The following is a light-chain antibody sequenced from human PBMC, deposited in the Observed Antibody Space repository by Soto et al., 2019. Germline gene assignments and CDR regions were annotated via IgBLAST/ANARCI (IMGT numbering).Light chain of an antibody. J-gene: IGKJ5*01. CDR2: SAS. CDR1: QDISFY. Sequence: DIQMTQSPSSLSASVGDRVTITCRASQDISFYLDWYQQKPVKVPKLLIYSASTLQSGAPSRFSGSGSGTDLTLTISSLQPADVETYYCQKFNTATLTFGQGTRLEIK. V-gene: IGKV1-27*01. CDR3: QKFNTATLT.